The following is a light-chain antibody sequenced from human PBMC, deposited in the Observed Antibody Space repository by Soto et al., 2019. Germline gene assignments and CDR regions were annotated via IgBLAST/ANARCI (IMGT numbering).Light chain of an antibody. CDR1: QSISTY. CDR3: QQRRTCLRIS. CDR2: DAL. V-gene: IGKV3-11*01. Sequence: DIVLTQSPATLSLSPGERATLSCRARQSISTYLAWYQQKPGQAPRLLIYDALTRATGIPARFSGSGSGTALTVSSSSLDPEDFAVYYCQQRRTCLRISVGPGTKVDIK. J-gene: IGKJ3*01.